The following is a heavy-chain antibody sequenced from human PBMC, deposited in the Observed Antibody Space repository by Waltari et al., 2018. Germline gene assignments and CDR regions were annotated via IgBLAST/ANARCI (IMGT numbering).Heavy chain of an antibody. V-gene: IGHV3-9*01. CDR1: GFTFADYA. Sequence: EVQLVESGGGLVQPGRSLRLSWAASGFTFADYAMHGVRQAPGKGLEWVSGIRWNSGSIGYADSVKGRFTISRDNAKNSLYLQMNSLRAEDTAFYYWAKDFGYGDYPPYFDYWGQGTLVTVSS. CDR3: AKDFGYGDYPPYFDY. J-gene: IGHJ4*02. CDR2: IRWNSGSI. D-gene: IGHD4-17*01.